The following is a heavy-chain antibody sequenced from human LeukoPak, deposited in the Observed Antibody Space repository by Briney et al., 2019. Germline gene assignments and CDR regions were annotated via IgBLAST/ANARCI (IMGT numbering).Heavy chain of an antibody. CDR2: IYHSGST. V-gene: IGHV4-59*01. D-gene: IGHD6-13*01. Sequence: PSETLSLTCTVSGGSTSSYYCSWIRQPAARGLEWIVYIYHSGSTNYNPSLESRVAISADTSKDQFSLKLASVTAADTAVYYCATGYSSTWYYFDYWGQGTLVTVSS. CDR3: ATGYSSTWYYFDY. CDR1: GGSTSSYY. J-gene: IGHJ4*02.